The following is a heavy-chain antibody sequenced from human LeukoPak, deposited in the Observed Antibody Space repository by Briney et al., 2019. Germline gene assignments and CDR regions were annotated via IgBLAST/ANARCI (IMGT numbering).Heavy chain of an antibody. D-gene: IGHD3-3*01. CDR3: TRYDSSRFDP. CDR2: IAYDGSRK. CDR1: GFTFSVYG. V-gene: IGHV3-30*03. J-gene: IGHJ5*02. Sequence: GGSLILSCAASGFTFSVYGMHWVRQSPGKGLEWVTGIAYDGSRKHYADSVKGRFTISRDNYRNTMDLEMNSLRVEDTAVYHCTRYDSSRFDPWGQGTLVIVSA.